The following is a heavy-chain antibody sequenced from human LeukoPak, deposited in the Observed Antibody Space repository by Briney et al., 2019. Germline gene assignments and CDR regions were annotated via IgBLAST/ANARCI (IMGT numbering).Heavy chain of an antibody. CDR3: ARGYDSSGYSDY. Sequence: SETLSLTCTVSGGSISSYYWSWIRQPAGKGLEWIGRIYTSGSTNYNPSLKSRVTMSVDTSKNQFSLKLSSVTAADTAVCYCARGYDSSGYSDYWGQGTLVTVSS. CDR1: GGSISSYY. J-gene: IGHJ4*02. V-gene: IGHV4-4*07. CDR2: IYTSGST. D-gene: IGHD3-22*01.